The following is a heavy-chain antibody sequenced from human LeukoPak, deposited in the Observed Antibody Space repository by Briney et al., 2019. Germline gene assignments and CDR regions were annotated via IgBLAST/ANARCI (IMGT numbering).Heavy chain of an antibody. CDR1: GGTFSSYA. V-gene: IGHV1-69*13. J-gene: IGHJ4*02. CDR3: ARDCSSTSCSSHFDY. Sequence: GASVKVSCKASGGTFSSYAISWVRQAPGQGLEWMGGIIPIFGTANYAQKFQGRVTITADESTSTAYVELSSLRSEDTAVYYCARDCSSTSCSSHFDYWGQGTLVTVSS. CDR2: IIPIFGTA. D-gene: IGHD2-2*01.